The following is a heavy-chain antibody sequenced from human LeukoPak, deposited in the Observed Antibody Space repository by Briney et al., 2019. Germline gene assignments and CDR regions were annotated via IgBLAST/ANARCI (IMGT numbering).Heavy chain of an antibody. D-gene: IGHD4-11*01. CDR3: ARDGGYSNPYYYYYYYMDF. CDR1: GYSISSGYY. V-gene: IGHV4-38-2*02. Sequence: SETLSLTCTVSGYSISSGYYWAWIRQPPGKGLEWIGSILHSGSTYYNLSLKSRVTISVNTSKNQFSLKLSSVTAADTAVYYCARDGGYSNPYYYYYYYMDFWGKGTTVTVSS. J-gene: IGHJ6*03. CDR2: ILHSGST.